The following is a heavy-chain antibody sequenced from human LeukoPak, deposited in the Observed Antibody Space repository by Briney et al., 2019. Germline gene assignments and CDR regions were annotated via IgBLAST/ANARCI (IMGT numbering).Heavy chain of an antibody. J-gene: IGHJ4*02. D-gene: IGHD5-18*01. V-gene: IGHV1-69*04. CDR3: ATGMDTAMVTRDY. CDR1: GGTFSSYA. CDR2: IIPILGIA. Sequence: ASVKVSCKASGGTFSSYAISWVRQAPGQGLEWMGRIIPILGIANYAQKFQGRVTITADKSTSTAYMELSSLRSEDTAVYYCATGMDTAMVTRDYWGQGTLVTVSS.